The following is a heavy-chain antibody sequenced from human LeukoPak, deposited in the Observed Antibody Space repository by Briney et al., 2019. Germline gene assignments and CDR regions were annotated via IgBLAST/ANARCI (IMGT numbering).Heavy chain of an antibody. CDR1: GGSISSYY. J-gene: IGHJ5*02. Sequence: SSETLSLTCTVSGGSISSYYWSWIRQPPGKGLEWIGYTYYSGSTNYNPSLKSRVTISVDTSKNQFSLKLSSVTAADTAVYYCARTVRSGWYPNWFDPWGQGTLVTVSS. V-gene: IGHV4-59*01. CDR3: ARTVRSGWYPNWFDP. CDR2: TYYSGST. D-gene: IGHD6-19*01.